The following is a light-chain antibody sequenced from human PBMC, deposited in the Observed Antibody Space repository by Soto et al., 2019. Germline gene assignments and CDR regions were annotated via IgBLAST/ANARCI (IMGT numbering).Light chain of an antibody. CDR1: SSDVGGYNY. CDR2: DVS. V-gene: IGLV2-11*01. J-gene: IGLJ2*01. Sequence: QSVLTQPRSVSGSPGQSVTISCTGTSSDVGGYNYVSWYQQHPGKAPKLMIYDVSKRPSGVPDRFSGSKSGNTASLTISGLQAEDEADYYCCSYAGSYTWVFGGGTKGPS. CDR3: CSYAGSYTWV.